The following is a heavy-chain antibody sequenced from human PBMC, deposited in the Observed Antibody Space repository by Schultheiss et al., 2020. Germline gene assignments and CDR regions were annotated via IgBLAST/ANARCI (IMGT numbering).Heavy chain of an antibody. CDR1: GFTFSSYS. CDR2: IGDST. Sequence: GGSLRLSCAASGFTFSSYSMNWVRQAPGKGLEWVSNIGDSTLYADSVKGRFSISRDNSKNTLYLQLNSLRADDTAVYYCARDKDSFGYYFDYWGQGTLVTVSS. V-gene: IGHV3-21*04. J-gene: IGHJ4*02. D-gene: IGHD2-15*01. CDR3: ARDKDSFGYYFDY.